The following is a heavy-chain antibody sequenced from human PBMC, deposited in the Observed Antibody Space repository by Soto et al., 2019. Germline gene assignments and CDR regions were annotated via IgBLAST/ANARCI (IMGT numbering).Heavy chain of an antibody. Sequence: EVQLVETGGGLVQPGRSLRLSCAASGFTFDDYAMHWVRQAPGKGLEWVSGISWNSGSIGYADSVKGRFTISRDNAKNSLYLQMNSLRAEDTALYYCAKVIDSGSYYFDYWGQGTLVTVSS. V-gene: IGHV3-9*01. CDR2: ISWNSGSI. D-gene: IGHD6-19*01. CDR3: AKVIDSGSYYFDY. CDR1: GFTFDDYA. J-gene: IGHJ4*02.